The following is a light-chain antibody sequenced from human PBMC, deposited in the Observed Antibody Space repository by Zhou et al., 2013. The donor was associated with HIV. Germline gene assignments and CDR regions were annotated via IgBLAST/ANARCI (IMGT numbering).Light chain of an antibody. CDR3: QQYDTFPYT. J-gene: IGKJ2*01. V-gene: IGKV1-17*03. CDR2: TTS. CDR1: QGISNY. Sequence: DIQMTQSPSAMSASVGDRVTITCRASQGISNYLAWFQQKPGKVPKRLIYTTSNLQSGVPSRFSGSGSGTEFSLTISGLQPEDFATYYCQQYDTFPYTFGLGDQAGDQ.